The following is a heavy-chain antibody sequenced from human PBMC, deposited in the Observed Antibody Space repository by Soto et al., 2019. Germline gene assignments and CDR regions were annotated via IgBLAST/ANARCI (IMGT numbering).Heavy chain of an antibody. V-gene: IGHV3-48*02. J-gene: IGHJ1*01. CDR1: GFTFSSYS. CDR2: ISSSSSTI. D-gene: IGHD2-15*01. CDR3: ARGDCSGGSCYPAEYFQH. Sequence: EVQLVESGGGLVQPGGSLRLSCAASGFTFSSYSMNWVRQAPGKGLEWGSYISSSSSTIYYADSVKGRFTISRDNAKNSLYLQMNSLRDEDTAVYYCARGDCSGGSCYPAEYFQHWGQGTLVTVSS.